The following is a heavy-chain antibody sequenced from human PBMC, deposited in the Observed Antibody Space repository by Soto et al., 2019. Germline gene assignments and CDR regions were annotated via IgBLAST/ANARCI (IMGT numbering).Heavy chain of an antibody. CDR2: ISYDGSNK. V-gene: IGHV3-30*18. CDR1: GFTFSSFG. J-gene: IGHJ5*02. CDR3: AKEGKGPPDDGVYNWFDP. Sequence: QVQLVESGGGVVQPGRSLRLSCAASGFTFSSFGMHWVRQAPGKGLEWVALISYDGSNKYYADSVKGRFTISRDNSKNTLYLQMNSLGAEDTAVYHCAKEGKGPPDDGVYNWFDPWGQGTLVTVSS. D-gene: IGHD6-13*01.